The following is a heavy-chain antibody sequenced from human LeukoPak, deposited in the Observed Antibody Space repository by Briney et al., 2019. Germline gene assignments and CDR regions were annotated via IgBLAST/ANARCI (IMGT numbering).Heavy chain of an antibody. CDR2: INAGNGST. CDR1: GYTFTSYA. V-gene: IGHV1-3*01. J-gene: IGHJ5*02. Sequence: ASVKVSCTASGYTFTSYAMHWVRQAPGQRLEWMGWINAGNGSTKYSQKFQGRVTITRDTSASTAYMELSSLRSEDTAVYYCASGSGWGANWFDPWGQGTLVTVSS. CDR3: ASGSGWGANWFDP. D-gene: IGHD6-19*01.